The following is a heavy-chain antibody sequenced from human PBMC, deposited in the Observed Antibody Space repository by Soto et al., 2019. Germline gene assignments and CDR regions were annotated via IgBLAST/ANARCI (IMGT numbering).Heavy chain of an antibody. CDR2: IDYSGST. V-gene: IGHV4-59*08. D-gene: IGHD2-21*02. Sequence: TXTGSLTCTVSGGSISSYYWSWIRQPPWKRLDWIGFIDYSGSTNYNPSLKSRVTLSVDTSKNQFSLKLSSVPAADTAIYYCARLGDNLDYWGQGTLVTVSS. CDR1: GGSISSYY. J-gene: IGHJ4*02. CDR3: ARLGDNLDY.